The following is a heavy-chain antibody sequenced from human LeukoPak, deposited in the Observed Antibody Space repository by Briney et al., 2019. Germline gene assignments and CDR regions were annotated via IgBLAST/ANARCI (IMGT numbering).Heavy chain of an antibody. V-gene: IGHV3-23*01. CDR2: ITDST. CDR3: ARYCSGGRCYSGLDP. D-gene: IGHD2-15*01. CDR1: GFTFSSYS. J-gene: IGHJ5*02. Sequence: GGSLRLSCAASGFTFSSYSMNWVRQAPGKGLEWVSAITDSTYFADSVKGRFTISRDSSKNTVYLQMNSLRAEDTAVYYCARYCSGGRCYSGLDPWGQGALVTVSP.